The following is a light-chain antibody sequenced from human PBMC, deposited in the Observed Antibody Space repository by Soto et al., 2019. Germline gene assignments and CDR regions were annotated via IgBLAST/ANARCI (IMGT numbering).Light chain of an antibody. CDR3: QQYNSYPLT. V-gene: IGKV1-5*01. CDR2: DVA. Sequence: DIQMTQSPSTLSASVGDRVTITCRASQSIDRWLAWYQQRPGRAPKLLIYDVANLETGVPSRFSGSGSETEFTLTISSLQPDDFAIYYCQQYNSYPLTVGGGTKGEIK. J-gene: IGKJ4*01. CDR1: QSIDRW.